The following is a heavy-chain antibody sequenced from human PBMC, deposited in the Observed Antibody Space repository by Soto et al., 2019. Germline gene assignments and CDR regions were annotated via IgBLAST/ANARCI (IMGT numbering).Heavy chain of an antibody. J-gene: IGHJ4*02. CDR3: ARERRDGYDN. CDR2: MNPNSGNT. CDR1: GYTFTSYD. V-gene: IGHV1-8*01. D-gene: IGHD5-12*01. Sequence: ASVKVSCKASGYTFTSYDINWVRQATGQGLEWMGWMNPNSGNTAYAQKFQGRVTMTSNTSISTAYMELSSLRSEDTAVYYCARERRDGYDNRGQGTLVTVSS.